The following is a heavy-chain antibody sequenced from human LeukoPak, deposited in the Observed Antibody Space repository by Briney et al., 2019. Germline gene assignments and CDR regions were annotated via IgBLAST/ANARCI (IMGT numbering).Heavy chain of an antibody. V-gene: IGHV4-39*07. Sequence: SETLSLTCTVSGGSISSSSYYWGWIRQPPGKGLEWIGSIYYSGSTYYNPSLKSRVTISVDTSKNQFSLKLSSVTAADTAVYYCARAHDFWSGEQGYYMDVWGKGTTVTVSS. CDR3: ARAHDFWSGEQGYYMDV. D-gene: IGHD3-3*01. CDR1: GGSISSSSYY. CDR2: IYYSGST. J-gene: IGHJ6*03.